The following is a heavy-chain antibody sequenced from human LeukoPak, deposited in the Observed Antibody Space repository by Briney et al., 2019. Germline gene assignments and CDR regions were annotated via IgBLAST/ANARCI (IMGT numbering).Heavy chain of an antibody. D-gene: IGHD5-24*01. CDR3: ARARDGYRTDYFDY. V-gene: IGHV3-23*01. CDR1: GFTFSSYA. Sequence: GGSLRLSCAASGFTFSSYAMTWVRQAPGKGLEWVSGISGGNGATYYADSVKGRFTISTDNSKNTLYLQMNSLRAEDTAVYYCARARDGYRTDYFDYWGQGTLVTVSS. J-gene: IGHJ4*02. CDR2: ISGGNGAT.